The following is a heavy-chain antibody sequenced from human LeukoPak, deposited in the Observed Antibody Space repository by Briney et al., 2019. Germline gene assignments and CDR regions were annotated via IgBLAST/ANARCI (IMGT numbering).Heavy chain of an antibody. D-gene: IGHD2-15*01. J-gene: IGHJ4*02. Sequence: PGGSLRLSCAVPGITLSNYGMSWVRQAPGKVLEWVAGISGSGGSTNYADSVKGRFTISRDNLKNTLYLQMNSLRAEDTAVYFCAKRGVVIRVIVVGFHKEANYFDSWGQGALVTVSS. CDR3: AKRGVVIRVIVVGFHKEANYFDS. CDR2: ISGSGGST. CDR1: GITLSNYG. V-gene: IGHV3-23*01.